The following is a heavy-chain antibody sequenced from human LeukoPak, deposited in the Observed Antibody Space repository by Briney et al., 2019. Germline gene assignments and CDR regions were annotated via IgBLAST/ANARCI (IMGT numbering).Heavy chain of an antibody. CDR1: GYTFTSYA. CDR2: INAGNGNT. J-gene: IGHJ4*02. CDR3: ARGVVGSSSWQFDY. Sequence: ASVKVSCKASGYTFTSYAMHWVRQAPGQRLEWMGWINAGNGNTKYSQKFQGRVTITRDTSAGTAYMELSSLRSEDTAVYYCARGVVGSSSWQFDYWGQGTLVTVSS. D-gene: IGHD6-13*01. V-gene: IGHV1-3*01.